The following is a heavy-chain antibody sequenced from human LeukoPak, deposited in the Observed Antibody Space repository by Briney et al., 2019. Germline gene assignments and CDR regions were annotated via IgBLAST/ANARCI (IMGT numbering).Heavy chain of an antibody. CDR2: IYYSGST. D-gene: IGHD3-22*01. V-gene: IGHV4-39*01. J-gene: IGHJ4*02. CDR3: ARQPYYYDSSGYWFDY. CDR1: GGSISSSSYY. Sequence: SETPSLTCTVSGGSISSSSYYWGWIRQPPGKGLEWIGSIYYSGSTYYNPSLKSRVTISVDTSKNQFSLKLSSVTAADTAVYYCARQPYYYDSSGYWFDYWGQGTLVTVSS.